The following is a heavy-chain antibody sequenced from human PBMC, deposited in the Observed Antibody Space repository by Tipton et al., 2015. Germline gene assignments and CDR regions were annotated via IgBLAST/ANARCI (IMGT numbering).Heavy chain of an antibody. V-gene: IGHV3-23*01. D-gene: IGHD1-1*01. CDR2: ISGSGRTN. J-gene: IGHJ4*02. Sequence: SLRLSCAALGFPFSDYAMNWVRQAPGKGLEWVSGISGSGRTNNYADSVRGRFTISRDNSNNTLYLQLRSLRAEDAAVYYCGRGGIFSNNWYPFDYWGQGTPVTVSS. CDR3: GRGGIFSNNWYPFDY. CDR1: GFPFSDYA.